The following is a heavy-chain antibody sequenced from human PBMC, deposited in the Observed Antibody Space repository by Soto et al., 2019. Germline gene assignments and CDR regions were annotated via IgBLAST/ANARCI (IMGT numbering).Heavy chain of an antibody. Sequence: QVLLQQWGAGLLKPSETLSLTCAVYGGSFSDFYWTWIRQPPGKGLEWIGEINHSGSTNYNPSLKSRVTLSVDTSKSQFSLKLSSVTAADTAVYYCARGDLGGRGNDFWGQGTLVTVSS. D-gene: IGHD3-10*01. CDR1: GGSFSDFY. CDR2: INHSGST. CDR3: ARGDLGGRGNDF. J-gene: IGHJ4*02. V-gene: IGHV4-34*01.